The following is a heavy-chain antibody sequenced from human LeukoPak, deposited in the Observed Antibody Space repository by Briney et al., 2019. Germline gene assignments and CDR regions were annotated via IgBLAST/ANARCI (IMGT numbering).Heavy chain of an antibody. CDR1: GGTFSNYT. CDR2: IIPILGIA. J-gene: IGHJ3*02. Sequence: SVKVSCKASGGTFSNYTISWVRQAPGQGLEWIGRIIPILGIANYAQKLQGRVTITADKSTSTAYMELSSLRSEDTAVYYCARAPTRYFDWSYAFDIWGQGTMVTVSS. CDR3: ARAPTRYFDWSYAFDI. D-gene: IGHD3-9*01. V-gene: IGHV1-69*02.